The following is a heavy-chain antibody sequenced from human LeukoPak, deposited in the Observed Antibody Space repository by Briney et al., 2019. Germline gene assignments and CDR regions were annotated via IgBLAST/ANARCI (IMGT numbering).Heavy chain of an antibody. V-gene: IGHV4-39*07. CDR1: GGSISSSSYY. D-gene: IGHD3-22*01. Sequence: PSETLSLTCTVSGGSISSSSYYWGWIRQPPGKGLEWIGSIYYSGSTYYNPSLKSRVTISVDTSKNQFSLKLSSVTAADTAVYYCATSKLVGGYYYDWGQGTLVTVSS. CDR2: IYYSGST. J-gene: IGHJ4*02. CDR3: ATSKLVGGYYYD.